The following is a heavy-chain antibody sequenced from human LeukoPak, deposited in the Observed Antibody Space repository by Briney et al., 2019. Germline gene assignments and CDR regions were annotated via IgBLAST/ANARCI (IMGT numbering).Heavy chain of an antibody. Sequence: SETLSLTCTVPGGSISISSYYWGWIRQPPGKGMEWLGRICYSGGTYYNPSLKSRVTISVDTSKNHLSLKLSSVTAADTAVYYCARHWEYDYVWGSYRGTKNWFDPWGQGTLVTVLS. CDR3: ARHWEYDYVWGSYRGTKNWFDP. J-gene: IGHJ5*02. V-gene: IGHV4-39*01. CDR2: ICYSGGT. D-gene: IGHD3-16*02. CDR1: GGSISISSYY.